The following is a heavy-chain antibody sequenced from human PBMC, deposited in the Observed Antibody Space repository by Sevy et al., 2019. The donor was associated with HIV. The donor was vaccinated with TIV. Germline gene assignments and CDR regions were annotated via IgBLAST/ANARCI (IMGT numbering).Heavy chain of an antibody. CDR1: GFTVSSNY. CDR3: AGDLTIFGVVITCMDV. J-gene: IGHJ6*02. CDR2: IYSGGST. V-gene: IGHV3-53*01. Sequence: GGSLRLSCAASGFTVSSNYMSWVRQAPGKGLEWVSVIYSGGSTYYADSVKGRFTISRDNSKNTLYLQMNSLRAEDTAVYYCAGDLTIFGVVITCMDVWGQGTTVTVSS. D-gene: IGHD3-3*01.